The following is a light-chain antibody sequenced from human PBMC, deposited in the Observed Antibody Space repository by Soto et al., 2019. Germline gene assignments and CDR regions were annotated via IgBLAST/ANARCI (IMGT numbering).Light chain of an antibody. V-gene: IGLV2-14*03. Sequence: QSVLTQPASVSGSPGQSITISCTGTSSDVGGYNYVSWYQHHPGKAPKLMISDVSNRPSGVSNRFSGSKSGNTASLTISGLQAEDEADYYCSSYTSSSTPVVFGGGTKLTV. J-gene: IGLJ2*01. CDR2: DVS. CDR3: SSYTSSSTPVV. CDR1: SSDVGGYNY.